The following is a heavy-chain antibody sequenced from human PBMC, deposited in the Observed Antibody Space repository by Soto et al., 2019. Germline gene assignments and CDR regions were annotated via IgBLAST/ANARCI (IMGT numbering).Heavy chain of an antibody. V-gene: IGHV4-59*08. Sequence: SETLSLTCTVSGGSISSYYWSWIRQPPGKGLEWIGYIYYSGSTNYNPSLKSRVTISVDTSKNQFSLKLSSVTAADTAVYYCARRLTKRSAPDYWGQGTLVTVSS. J-gene: IGHJ4*02. CDR3: ARRLTKRSAPDY. D-gene: IGHD2-15*01. CDR2: IYYSGST. CDR1: GGSISSYY.